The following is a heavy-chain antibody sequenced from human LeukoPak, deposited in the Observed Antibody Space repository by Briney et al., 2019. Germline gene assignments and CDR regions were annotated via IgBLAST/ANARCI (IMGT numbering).Heavy chain of an antibody. Sequence: SETLSLTCTVSGGSISSGGYYWSWIRQHPGKGLEWIGYIYYSGSTYYNPSLKSRVTISVDTSKNQFSLKLSSVTAADTAVYYCARKDYDTGYAFDIWGQGTMVTVSS. D-gene: IGHD3-22*01. CDR1: GGSISSGGYY. CDR3: ARKDYDTGYAFDI. J-gene: IGHJ3*02. V-gene: IGHV4-31*03. CDR2: IYYSGST.